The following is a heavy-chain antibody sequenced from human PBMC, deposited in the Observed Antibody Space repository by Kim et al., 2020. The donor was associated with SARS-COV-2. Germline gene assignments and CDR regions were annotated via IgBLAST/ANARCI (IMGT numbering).Heavy chain of an antibody. Sequence: SETLSLTCTVSGGSISSYYWSWIRQPPGKGLEWIGYIYYSGSTNYNPSLKSRVTISVDTSKNQFSLKLSSVTAADTAVYYCARDIAAAGTRLSRKYGMDVWGQGTTVTVSS. CDR3: ARDIAAAGTRLSRKYGMDV. CDR1: GGSISSYY. D-gene: IGHD6-13*01. V-gene: IGHV4-59*08. J-gene: IGHJ6*02. CDR2: IYYSGST.